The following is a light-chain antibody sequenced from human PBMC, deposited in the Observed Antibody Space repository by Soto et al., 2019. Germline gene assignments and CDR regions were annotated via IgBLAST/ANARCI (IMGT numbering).Light chain of an antibody. CDR3: QNCKSGAFT. CDR2: GAT. J-gene: IGKJ3*01. CDR1: QDIENY. V-gene: IGKV1-27*01. Sequence: DIQMTQSPSSLSASVGDRVTITCRASQDIENYLAWYQQRPGKVPKLLIYGATTLQPGIPSRFSGSGSGTGFTLTISSLQPEGVATYYCQNCKSGAFTFGPGTKV.